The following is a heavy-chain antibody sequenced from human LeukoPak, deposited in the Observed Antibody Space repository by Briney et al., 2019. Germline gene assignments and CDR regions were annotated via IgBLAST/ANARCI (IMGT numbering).Heavy chain of an antibody. CDR3: ARIARGYLGGMDV. D-gene: IGHD5-12*01. Sequence: PSETPSLTCTVSGGSISDYYWSWIRQPPGKGLEWIGFISYSGSTKYNPSLKSRVTVSLDTSMNQFSLKVNSVTAADTAVYYCARIARGYLGGMDVWGQGTTVTVSS. CDR1: GGSISDYY. V-gene: IGHV4-59*01. CDR2: ISYSGST. J-gene: IGHJ6*02.